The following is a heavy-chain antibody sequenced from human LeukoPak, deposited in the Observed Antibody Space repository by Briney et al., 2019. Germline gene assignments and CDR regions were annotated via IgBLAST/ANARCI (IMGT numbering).Heavy chain of an antibody. J-gene: IGHJ4*02. CDR3: AAGYYGSGITY. CDR1: GFTVSSNY. Sequence: GGSLRLSCAASGFTVSSNYMSWVRQAPGKGLEWVSVLYSGGSTYYADFVKGRFTISRDNSKNTLYLQMNSLRAEDTAVYYCAAGYYGSGITYWGQGTLVTVSS. D-gene: IGHD3-10*01. CDR2: LYSGGST. V-gene: IGHV3-66*01.